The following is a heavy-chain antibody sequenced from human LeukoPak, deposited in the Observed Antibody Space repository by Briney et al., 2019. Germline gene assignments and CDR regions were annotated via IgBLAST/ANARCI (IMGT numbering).Heavy chain of an antibody. CDR3: ARAFFPTVGAYDY. V-gene: IGHV3-20*04. Sequence: GGSLRLSCAASGFTFDDYAMNWVRQAPGKGLEWVSGINWNGGNTAYADSVKGRFTISRDNAKNSLYLQMNSLRAEDTALYYCARAFFPTVGAYDYWGQGTLVTVSS. CDR2: INWNGGNT. J-gene: IGHJ4*02. CDR1: GFTFDDYA. D-gene: IGHD1-26*01.